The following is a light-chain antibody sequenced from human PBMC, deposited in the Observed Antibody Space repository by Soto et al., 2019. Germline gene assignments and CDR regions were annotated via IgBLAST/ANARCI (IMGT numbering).Light chain of an antibody. J-gene: IGKJ4*01. V-gene: IGKV1-33*01. Sequence: DIQMTQSPSSLSASVGDRVTITCQASQDISDFLNWYQQKPGKAPKLLIYDASNMETGVPSRFSGSGSGTDFTFTISNLQPEDIATYYCQQYGNLPLIFGGGTKVEMK. CDR1: QDISDF. CDR3: QQYGNLPLI. CDR2: DAS.